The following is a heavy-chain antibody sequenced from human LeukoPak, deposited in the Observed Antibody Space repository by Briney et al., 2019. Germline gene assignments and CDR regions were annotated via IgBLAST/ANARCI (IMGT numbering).Heavy chain of an antibody. D-gene: IGHD4-17*01. CDR3: ARRGLSPDKNSTVNTLDY. CDR2: IIPIFGTA. J-gene: IGHJ4*02. V-gene: IGHV1-69*01. CDR1: GGTFSSYA. Sequence: SVKVSCKASGGTFSSYAISWVRQAPGQGLEWMGGIIPIFGTANYAQKFQGRVTITADESTSTAYMELSSLRSEDTAVYYCARRGLSPDKNSTVNTLDYWGQGTLVTVS.